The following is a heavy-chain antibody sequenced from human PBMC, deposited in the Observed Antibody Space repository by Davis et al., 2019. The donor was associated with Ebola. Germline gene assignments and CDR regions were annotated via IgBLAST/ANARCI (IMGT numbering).Heavy chain of an antibody. V-gene: IGHV5-51*01. CDR3: ASLRRSITGFDDGYDI. J-gene: IGHJ3*02. D-gene: IGHD3-9*01. Sequence: KVSCKDSGNSFSSHWIGWVRQMPGKGLEWMGIIFTGDSDTRYRPSFRGQVTISADNSIKTAFLHWSSLKASDTAIYYCASLRRSITGFDDGYDIWGQGTMVTVSS. CDR1: GNSFSSHW. CDR2: IFTGDSDT.